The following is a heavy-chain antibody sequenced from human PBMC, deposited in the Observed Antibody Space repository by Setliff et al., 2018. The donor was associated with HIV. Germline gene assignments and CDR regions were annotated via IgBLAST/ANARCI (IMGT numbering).Heavy chain of an antibody. CDR3: AKGIKWLHP. J-gene: IGHJ5*02. CDR1: GFTFSDKD. V-gene: IGHV3-53*01. CDR2: IYDDGRT. Sequence: GGSLRLSCAASGFTFSDKDMDWVRQAPGKGLEWVSRIYDDGRTSYADSVKGRFTISRDTSINILYLHMNRLIAEDTAVYYCAKGIKWLHPWGQGTLVTVSS.